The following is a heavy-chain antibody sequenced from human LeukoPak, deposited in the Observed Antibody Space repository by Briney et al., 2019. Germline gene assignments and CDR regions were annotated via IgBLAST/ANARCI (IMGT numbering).Heavy chain of an antibody. D-gene: IGHD6-6*01. J-gene: IGHJ6*03. V-gene: IGHV3-48*03. Sequence: GGSLRLSCAASGFTFSSYEMNWVRQAPGKGLEWVSYISSGGNTIYYADSVKGRFTISRDNAKNSLYLQMNSLRAEDTAVYYCANEPNDYSSSFYYYYYMDVWGKGTTVTVSS. CDR1: GFTFSSYE. CDR2: ISSGGNTI. CDR3: ANEPNDYSSSFYYYYYMDV.